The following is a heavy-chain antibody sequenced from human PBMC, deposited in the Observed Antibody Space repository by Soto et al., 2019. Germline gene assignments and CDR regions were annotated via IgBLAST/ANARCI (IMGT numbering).Heavy chain of an antibody. Sequence: SETLSLTCAVYGGSFSGFYWSWIRQPPGKGLEWIGEINHSGSTNYNPSLKSRVTISVDTSKNQFSLKLSSVTAADTAVYYCARGILIIAAAGTGYYYYGMDVWGQGTTVTVSS. J-gene: IGHJ6*02. V-gene: IGHV4-34*01. CDR3: ARGILIIAAAGTGYYYYGMDV. CDR2: INHSGST. D-gene: IGHD6-13*01. CDR1: GGSFSGFY.